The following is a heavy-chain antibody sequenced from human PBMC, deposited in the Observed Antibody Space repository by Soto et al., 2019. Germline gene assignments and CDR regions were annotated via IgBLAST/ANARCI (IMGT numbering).Heavy chain of an antibody. J-gene: IGHJ5*02. D-gene: IGHD5-12*01. Sequence: SETLSLTCTVSGGSISSYYWSWIRQPPGKGLEWIGYIYYSGSTNYNPSLKSRVTISVDTSKNQFSLKLSSVTAADTAVYYCARGAADIVALGFDLWGQGTLVTVSS. V-gene: IGHV4-59*01. CDR1: GGSISSYY. CDR2: IYYSGST. CDR3: ARGAADIVALGFDL.